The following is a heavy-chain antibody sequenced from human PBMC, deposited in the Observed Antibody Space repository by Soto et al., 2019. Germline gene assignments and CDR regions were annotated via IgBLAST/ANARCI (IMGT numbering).Heavy chain of an antibody. Sequence: QVQLQESGPGLVKPSQTLSLTCTVSGGSISSGGYYWSWIRQHPGKGLEWIGYIYYSGSTYYNPSLKIRFTISVETSKNQFSLKLSSVTAADTAVYYCARGRSSTSPYPIGYWGQGTLVTVSS. V-gene: IGHV4-31*03. D-gene: IGHD2-2*01. CDR1: GGSISSGGYY. CDR3: ARGRSSTSPYPIGY. J-gene: IGHJ4*02. CDR2: IYYSGST.